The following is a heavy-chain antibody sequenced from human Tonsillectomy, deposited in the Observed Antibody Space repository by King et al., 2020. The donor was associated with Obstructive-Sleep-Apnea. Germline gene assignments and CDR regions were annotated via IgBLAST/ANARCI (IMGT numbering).Heavy chain of an antibody. CDR2: ISTYNGAT. V-gene: IGHV1-18*01. D-gene: IGHD5-24*01. J-gene: IGHJ4*02. CDR3: ARVDGYRHFDY. CDR1: GYTFTNYA. Sequence: QLVQSGAEVKRPGASVKVSCKASGYTFTNYAIGWVRQAPGQGLDWMGWISTYNGATNYAQKIQGRVTMTTDTSTSTAYMDLRSLRSDDTAVYYCARVDGYRHFDYWGKGTLVTVSS.